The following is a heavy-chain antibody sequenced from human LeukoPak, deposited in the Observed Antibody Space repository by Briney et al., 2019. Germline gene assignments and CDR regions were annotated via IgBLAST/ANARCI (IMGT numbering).Heavy chain of an antibody. D-gene: IGHD5-18*01. CDR1: GITFSSYE. CDR2: ISSSGGPI. CDR3: ARGFRDTAMFLDY. V-gene: IGHV3-48*03. J-gene: IGHJ4*02. Sequence: GGSLRLSCVASGITFSSYEMNWVRQAPGKGLKWISCISSSGGPIYYADSVKGRFTISRDNAKNSLYLQMNSLKAEDTAVYYCARGFRDTAMFLDYWGQGTLVTVSS.